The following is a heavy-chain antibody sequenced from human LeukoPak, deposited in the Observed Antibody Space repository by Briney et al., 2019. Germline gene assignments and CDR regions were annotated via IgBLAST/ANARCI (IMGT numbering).Heavy chain of an antibody. CDR1: GGSISGYY. V-gene: IGHV4-59*01. Sequence: SETLSLTCTVSGGSISGYYWSWIRQPPGKGLEWVGHIYSSGNANYNPSLKSRVTISVDTSKNQFSLRLSSVTAADTAVYFCARDISRGYNWFDPWGQGALVTVSS. D-gene: IGHD6-25*01. J-gene: IGHJ5*02. CDR3: ARDISRGYNWFDP. CDR2: IYSSGNA.